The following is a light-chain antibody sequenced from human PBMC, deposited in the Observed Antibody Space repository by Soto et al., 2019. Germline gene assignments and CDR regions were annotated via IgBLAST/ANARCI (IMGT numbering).Light chain of an antibody. CDR3: SSYTARNSLV. CDR1: SSDIGGYDY. CDR2: EVS. J-gene: IGLJ2*01. V-gene: IGLV2-14*01. Sequence: QSALTQPASVSGSPGQSITISCAGTSSDIGGYDYVSWYRQHPGKAPELMIYEVSNRPSGVYTRFSGSKSGNTASLTISGLQAGDEADYYCSSYTARNSLVFGGGTKLTVL.